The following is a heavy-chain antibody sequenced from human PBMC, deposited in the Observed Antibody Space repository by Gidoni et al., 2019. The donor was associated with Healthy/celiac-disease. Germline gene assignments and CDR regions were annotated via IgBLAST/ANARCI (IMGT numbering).Heavy chain of an antibody. CDR2: FDPEDGET. V-gene: IGHV1-24*01. J-gene: IGHJ4*02. D-gene: IGHD3-10*01. CDR3: ATDLEIFGSGTAKSPDY. Sequence: QVQLVKSGAEVKKPGASVKVSCKVSGYTLTELSMHSVRQAPGKGLEWMGGFDPEDGETIYAQKFQGRVTMTEDTSTDTAYMELSSLRSEDTAVYYCATDLEIFGSGTAKSPDYWGQGTLVTVSS. CDR1: GYTLTELS.